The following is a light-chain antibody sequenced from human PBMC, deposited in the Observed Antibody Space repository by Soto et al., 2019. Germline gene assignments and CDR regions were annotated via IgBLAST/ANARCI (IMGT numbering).Light chain of an antibody. V-gene: IGKV3-15*01. Sequence: EILMTQFPATLSVSRGERATLSWRASQSVSINLAWYQQKPGQAPRLLIYDTSTRATGIPARFSGSGSATEFTLTISSLQPEDLAAYYCQQYNNWPPITFGQGTRLEIK. CDR1: QSVSIN. J-gene: IGKJ5*01. CDR2: DTS. CDR3: QQYNNWPPIT.